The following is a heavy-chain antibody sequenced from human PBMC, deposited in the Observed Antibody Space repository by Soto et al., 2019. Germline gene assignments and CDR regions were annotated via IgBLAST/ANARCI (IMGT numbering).Heavy chain of an antibody. Sequence: PSETLSLTCTVSGGSISSSSYYWGWIRQPPGEGLEWIGSIYYSGSTYYNPSLKSRVTISVDTSKNQFSLKLSSVTAADTAVYYCANMATYYDFWSGTSPTFDYWGQGTLVTVSS. CDR2: IYYSGST. CDR3: ANMATYYDFWSGTSPTFDY. V-gene: IGHV4-39*01. J-gene: IGHJ4*02. D-gene: IGHD3-3*01. CDR1: GGSISSSSYY.